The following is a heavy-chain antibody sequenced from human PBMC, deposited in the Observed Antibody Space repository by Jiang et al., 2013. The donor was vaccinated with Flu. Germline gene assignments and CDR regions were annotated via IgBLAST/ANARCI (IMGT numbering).Heavy chain of an antibody. D-gene: IGHD2-2*01. Sequence: SSYAISWVRQAPGQGLEWMEGSSLSLGTANYAQKFQGRVTITADESTSTAYMELSSLRSEDTAVYYCARDRGVVVPAATLDYWGQGTLVTVSS. CDR2: SSLSLGTA. CDR1: SSYA. V-gene: IGHV1-69*01. J-gene: IGHJ4*02. CDR3: ARDRGVVVPAATLDY.